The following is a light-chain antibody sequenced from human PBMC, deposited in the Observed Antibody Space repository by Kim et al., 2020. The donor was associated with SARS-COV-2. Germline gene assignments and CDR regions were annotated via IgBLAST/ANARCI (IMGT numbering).Light chain of an antibody. J-gene: IGKJ2*03. Sequence: EIVLTQSPATLSLSPGERATLSCRASQSVSSYLAWFQQKPGQAPRLLIYDASNRATGIPARFIGSGSGTDFTLTINSLEPEDFAVYYYQQHSNWRDSFGQGTKLEI. CDR2: DAS. V-gene: IGKV3-11*01. CDR3: QQHSNWRDS. CDR1: QSVSSY.